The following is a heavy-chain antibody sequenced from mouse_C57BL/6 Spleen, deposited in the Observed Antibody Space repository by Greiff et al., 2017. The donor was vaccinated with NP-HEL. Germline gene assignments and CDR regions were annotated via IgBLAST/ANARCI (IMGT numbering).Heavy chain of an antibody. CDR2: ISGGGGNT. J-gene: IGHJ1*03. V-gene: IGHV5-9*01. CDR3: ARRNWEGYFDV. Sequence: EVQLVESGGGLVKPGGSLKLSCAASGFTFSSYTMSWVRQTPEKRLEWVATISGGGGNTYYPDSVKGRFTISRDNAKNTLYLQMSSLRSEDTALYYCARRNWEGYFDVWGTGTTVTVSS. D-gene: IGHD4-1*01. CDR1: GFTFSSYT.